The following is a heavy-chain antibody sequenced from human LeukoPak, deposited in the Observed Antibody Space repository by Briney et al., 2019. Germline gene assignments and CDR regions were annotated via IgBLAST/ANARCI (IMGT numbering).Heavy chain of an antibody. J-gene: IGHJ4*02. D-gene: IGHD3-10*01. CDR3: ARVAGSGSYYNVFSASDY. CDR2: INPNSGGT. CDR1: GYTFTGYY. V-gene: IGHV1-2*02. Sequence: ASVKVSCKASGYTFTGYYMHWMRQAPGQGLEWMGWINPNSGGTNYAQKFQGRVTMTRDTSISTAYMELSRLRSDDTAVYYCARVAGSGSYYNVFSASDYWGQGTLVTVSS.